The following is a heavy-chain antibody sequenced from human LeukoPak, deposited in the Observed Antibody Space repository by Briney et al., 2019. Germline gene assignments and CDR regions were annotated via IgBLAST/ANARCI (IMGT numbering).Heavy chain of an antibody. J-gene: IGHJ4*02. V-gene: IGHV4-30-2*01. CDR1: GGSISSDGYS. CDR2: IYHSGST. Sequence: SETLSLTCAVSGGSISSDGYSWSWIRQPPGKGLEWIGYIYHSGSTYYNPSLKSRPTISVDKSNNSFSLSLTSVTAADTAFYYCARAAAVTGQFEFWGQGTLVTVSS. D-gene: IGHD6-19*01. CDR3: ARAAAVTGQFEF.